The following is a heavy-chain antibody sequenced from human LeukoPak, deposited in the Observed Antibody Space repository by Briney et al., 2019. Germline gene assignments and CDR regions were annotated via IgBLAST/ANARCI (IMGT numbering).Heavy chain of an antibody. J-gene: IGHJ4*02. CDR3: ARALADSRGYYLGFDY. Sequence: GGSLRLSCVASGFTFSDYYMGWIRQAPGKGLEWISYITDNGGAMFYADSLKGRLTIFRDNAKKSLYLQMNSLRPDDTALYYCARALADSRGYYLGFDYWGQGTLATVSS. D-gene: IGHD3-22*01. CDR2: ITDNGGAM. V-gene: IGHV3-11*04. CDR1: GFTFSDYY.